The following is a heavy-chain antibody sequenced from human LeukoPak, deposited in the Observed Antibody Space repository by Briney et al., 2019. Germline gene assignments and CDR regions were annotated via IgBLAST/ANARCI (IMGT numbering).Heavy chain of an antibody. CDR1: GFTFSSYA. J-gene: IGHJ6*03. D-gene: IGHD6-19*01. CDR3: AKSSVAGPKGYYYYYMDV. Sequence: GGSLRLSCAASGFTFSSYAMSWVRQAPGKGLEWVSAISGSGGSTYYADSVKGRFTISRDNSKNTLYLQMNSLRAEDTAVYYCAKSSVAGPKGYYYYYMDVWGKGTTVTVSS. CDR2: ISGSGGST. V-gene: IGHV3-23*01.